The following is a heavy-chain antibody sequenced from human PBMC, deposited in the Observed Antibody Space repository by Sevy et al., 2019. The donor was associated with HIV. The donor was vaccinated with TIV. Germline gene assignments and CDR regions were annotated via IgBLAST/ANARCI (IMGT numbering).Heavy chain of an antibody. D-gene: IGHD2-15*01. CDR3: SREAAVVVVVAANQFDY. CDR1: GFSFGEYA. V-gene: IGHV3-49*03. J-gene: IGHJ4*02. Sequence: GGSLRLSCSASGFSFGEYAMSWFRQAPGKGLEWVAFIRGKAFGGTTEYAASVKGRFTISRDDSKSIAYLQMISLKTEDTAVYYCSREAAVVVVVAANQFDYWGQGTLVTVSS. CDR2: IRGKAFGGTT.